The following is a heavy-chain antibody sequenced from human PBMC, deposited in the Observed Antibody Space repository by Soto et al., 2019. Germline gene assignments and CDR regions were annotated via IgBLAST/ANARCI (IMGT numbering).Heavy chain of an antibody. CDR3: ARGRGRYSSGWSWFDP. D-gene: IGHD6-19*01. J-gene: IGHJ5*02. Sequence: SETLSLTCAVSGYSISSGYYWGWLRQPPGKGLEWIGEIFQSGSTNYTPSLESRVTISVDKSKNQFSLTLTSVTAADTAVYFCARGRGRYSSGWSWFDPWGQGILVTVSS. V-gene: IGHV4-38-2*01. CDR1: GYSISSGYY. CDR2: IFQSGST.